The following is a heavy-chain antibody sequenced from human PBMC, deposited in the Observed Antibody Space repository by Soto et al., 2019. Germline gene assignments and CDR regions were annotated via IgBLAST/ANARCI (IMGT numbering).Heavy chain of an antibody. V-gene: IGHV1-2*04. J-gene: IGHJ4*02. Sequence: QVQLVQSGAELKKPGASVKVVCKASGYAFIGHYIHWVRQAPGHGLEWVGWINTNTGGTIYVQKFQGWVTMTRDTSITTAYMELRSLKSDDTAVYFCPRGARPQGYLVDYWGQGTLVTVSS. CDR3: PRGARPQGYLVDY. CDR2: INTNTGGT. CDR1: GYAFIGHY. D-gene: IGHD2-15*01.